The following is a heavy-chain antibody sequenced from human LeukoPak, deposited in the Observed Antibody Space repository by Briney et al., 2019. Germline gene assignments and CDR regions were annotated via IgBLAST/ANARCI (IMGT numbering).Heavy chain of an antibody. CDR3: ATDEGYSTGYYGVDS. Sequence: PGGSLRLSCAASGFTFSNYAMSWVCQAPGKGLEWVSAISGSGGSTFYEDSVKGRFTISRDKSMKKLYLQMSSLRADDTAVYYCATDEGYSTGYYGVDSWGQGTLVTVSS. CDR1: GFTFSNYA. J-gene: IGHJ4*02. D-gene: IGHD3-22*01. CDR2: ISGSGGST. V-gene: IGHV3-23*01.